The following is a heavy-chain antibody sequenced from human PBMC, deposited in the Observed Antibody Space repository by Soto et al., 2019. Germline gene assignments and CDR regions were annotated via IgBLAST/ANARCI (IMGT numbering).Heavy chain of an antibody. CDR3: ARKVGGVVVPAAIDP. CDR2: IYYSGST. D-gene: IGHD2-2*01. CDR1: GGSISSGGYY. J-gene: IGHJ5*02. V-gene: IGHV4-31*03. Sequence: SETLSLTCTVSGGSISSGGYYWSWIRQHPGKGLEWIGYIYYSGSTYYNPSLKSRVTISVDTSKNQFSLKLSSVTAADTAVYYCARKVGGVVVPAAIDPWGQGTLVTVSS.